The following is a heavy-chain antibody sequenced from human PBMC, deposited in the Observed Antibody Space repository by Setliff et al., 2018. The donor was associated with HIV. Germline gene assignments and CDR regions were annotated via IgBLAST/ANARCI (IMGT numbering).Heavy chain of an antibody. CDR3: AREDYYDSY. J-gene: IGHJ4*02. CDR2: IVPPFGTK. D-gene: IGHD3-22*01. CDR1: AGTFSNSE. V-gene: IGHV1-69*13. Sequence: SVKVSCKTSAGTFSNSEISWVRQAPGQGLEWMGRIVPPFGTKHYAQKFQGRVTITADDSTSTTYLELSSLRSEDTAVYYCAREDYYDSYWGQGTLVTVSS.